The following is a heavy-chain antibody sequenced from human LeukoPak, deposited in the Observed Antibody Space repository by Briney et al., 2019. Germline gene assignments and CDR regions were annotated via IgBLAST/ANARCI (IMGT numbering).Heavy chain of an antibody. Sequence: GGSLRLSCAASGFTFSSYAMSWVRQAPGKGLEWVSAIRGSGDRTHYADSVKGRFTISRDNAKNSLYLQLNSLRAEDTAVYYCVRLYDDYTNGHFDSWGQGTLVTVSS. J-gene: IGHJ4*02. CDR3: VRLYDDYTNGHFDS. D-gene: IGHD4-11*01. CDR1: GFTFSSYA. CDR2: IRGSGDRT. V-gene: IGHV3-23*01.